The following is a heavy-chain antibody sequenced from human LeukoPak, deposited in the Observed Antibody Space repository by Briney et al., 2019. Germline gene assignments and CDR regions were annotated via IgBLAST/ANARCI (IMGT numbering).Heavy chain of an antibody. CDR1: GFTFSSYE. Sequence: GGSLRLSCAASGFTFSSYEMNWVRQAPGKGLEWVSYISSSGSTIYYADSVKGRFTISRDNAKNSLYLQMNSLRAEDTAVYYCARGGLLWFGELKNTWFDPWGRGTLVTVSS. CDR2: ISSSGSTI. CDR3: ARGGLLWFGELKNTWFDP. J-gene: IGHJ5*02. D-gene: IGHD3-10*01. V-gene: IGHV3-48*03.